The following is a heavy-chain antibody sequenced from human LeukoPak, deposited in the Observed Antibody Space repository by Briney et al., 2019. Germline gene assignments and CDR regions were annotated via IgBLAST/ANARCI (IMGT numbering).Heavy chain of an antibody. CDR2: INHSGST. V-gene: IGHV4-34*01. CDR1: GGSFSGYY. J-gene: IGHJ4*02. CDR3: ASAKTIGRYFDC. Sequence: PSETLSLTCAVYGGSFSGYYWSWIRQPPGKGLEWIGEINHSGSTNYNPSLKSRVTISVDTSKNQFSLKLSSVTAADTAVYYCASAKTIGRYFDCWGQGTLVTVFS. D-gene: IGHD3-9*01.